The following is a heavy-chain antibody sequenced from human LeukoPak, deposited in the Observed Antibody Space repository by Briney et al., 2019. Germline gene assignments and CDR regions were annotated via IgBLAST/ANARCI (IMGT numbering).Heavy chain of an antibody. Sequence: PSQTLSLTCTVSGASISSGSYYWSWIRQPAGKGLEWIGRIYTSGSTTYNPSLKSRVTISVDTSKNQFSLKLSSVTAADTAVYYCASIYGGATPSNPFDYWGQGTLVTVSS. D-gene: IGHD1-26*01. CDR3: ASIYGGATPSNPFDY. CDR2: IYTSGST. J-gene: IGHJ4*02. V-gene: IGHV4-61*02. CDR1: GASISSGSYY.